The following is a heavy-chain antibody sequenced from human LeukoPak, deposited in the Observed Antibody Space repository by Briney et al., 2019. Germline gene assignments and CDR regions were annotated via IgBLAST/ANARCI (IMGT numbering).Heavy chain of an antibody. D-gene: IGHD2-2*01. J-gene: IGHJ6*02. Sequence: GGSLRLSCAASGFTFDDYAMHWVRQAPGKGLEWVSGISWNSGSIGYADSVKGRFTISRDSAKNSLYLQMNSLRAEDTALYYCARDVRCSSTSCYPGEPYSGMDVWGQGTTVTVSS. CDR1: GFTFDDYA. CDR2: ISWNSGSI. CDR3: ARDVRCSSTSCYPGEPYSGMDV. V-gene: IGHV3-9*01.